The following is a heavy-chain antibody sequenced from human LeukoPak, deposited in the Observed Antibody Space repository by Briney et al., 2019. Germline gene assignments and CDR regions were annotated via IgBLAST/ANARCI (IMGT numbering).Heavy chain of an antibody. CDR3: TTDPDAVDTAMVEGFDY. CDR2: IRSKAYGGTT. V-gene: IGHV3-49*04. J-gene: IGHJ4*02. Sequence: GGSLRLSCTASGFTFGDYAMSWVRQAPGKGLEWVGFIRSKAYGGTTEYAASVKGRFTISRDDSKSIAYLQMNSLKTEDTAVYYCTTDPDAVDTAMVEGFDYWGQGTLVTVSS. D-gene: IGHD5-18*01. CDR1: GFTFGDYA.